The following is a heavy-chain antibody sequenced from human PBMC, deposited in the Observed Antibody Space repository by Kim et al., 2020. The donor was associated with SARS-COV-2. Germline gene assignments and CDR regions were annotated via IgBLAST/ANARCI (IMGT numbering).Heavy chain of an antibody. CDR3: ARTRYNYNDATGSSNCGMDV. CDR1: GDSVSSNSAA. J-gene: IGHJ6*02. D-gene: IGHD1-20*01. V-gene: IGHV6-1*01. CDR2: TYSRSKWYN. Sequence: SQTLSLTCAISGDSVSSNSAAWNWIRQSPSRGLEWLGRTYSRSKWYNDYAVSVKSRITINPDTSKNQFSLQLNSVTPEDTAVYYCARTRYNYNDATGSSNCGMDVWGQGTTVTVSS.